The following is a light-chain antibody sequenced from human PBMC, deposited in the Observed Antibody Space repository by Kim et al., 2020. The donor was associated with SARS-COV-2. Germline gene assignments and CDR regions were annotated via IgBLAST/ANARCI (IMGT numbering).Light chain of an antibody. J-gene: IGKJ4*01. CDR1: QSISSW. CDR2: HAS. V-gene: IGKV1-5*01. Sequence: SASVGGRVTITCRASQSISSWLAWYQQKPGKAPNLLIYHASSLESGVPSRLSGSGSGTEFTLTISSLQPDDSATYYCQQHNSYPFTFGGGTKLEI. CDR3: QQHNSYPFT.